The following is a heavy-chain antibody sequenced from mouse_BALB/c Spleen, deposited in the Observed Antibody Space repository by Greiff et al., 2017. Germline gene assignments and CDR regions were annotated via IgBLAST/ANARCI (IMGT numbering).Heavy chain of an antibody. J-gene: IGHJ2*01. CDR3: NSWGGTCWSFDY. Sequence: QLQQSGAELVRSGASVELSFPASGFNINYHYMHWVKQRPEQGREWIGWIDSENGDTEYAPKFQGKATMTADTSSNTACLQLSSLTCEDTAVYYCNSWGGTCWSFDYWGQGTTLTVSS. V-gene: IGHV14-4*02. CDR1: GFNINYHY. D-gene: IGHD2-14*01. CDR2: IDSENGDT.